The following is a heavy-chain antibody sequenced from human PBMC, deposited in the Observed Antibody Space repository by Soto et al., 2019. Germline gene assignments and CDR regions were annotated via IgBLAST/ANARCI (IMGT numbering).Heavy chain of an antibody. V-gene: IGHV3-30*18. Sequence: GGSLRLSCAASAFTFSIYGMHWVRQAPGKGLEWVAVISYDGSDKYYADSVKGRFTISRDNSKNTLYLQINSLRAEDTAFYYCAKDILKGGGSSGCSDYWGQGTLVTVSS. J-gene: IGHJ4*02. CDR1: AFTFSIYG. CDR3: AKDILKGGGSSGCSDY. CDR2: ISYDGSDK. D-gene: IGHD6-19*01.